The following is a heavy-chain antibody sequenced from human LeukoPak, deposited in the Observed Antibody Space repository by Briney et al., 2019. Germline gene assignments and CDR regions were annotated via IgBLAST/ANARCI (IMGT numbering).Heavy chain of an antibody. Sequence: SETLSLTCTVSSGSIYSSDYYWAWIRQPPGKGLEWIGSIYYSGNTYYNPSAKSRVTISADTSNNQFSLKLTSVTAADTAVYYCARAYVRIAVAGTLNWFDPWGQGTLVTVSS. CDR3: ARAYVRIAVAGTLNWFDP. V-gene: IGHV4-39*01. J-gene: IGHJ5*02. D-gene: IGHD6-19*01. CDR1: SGSIYSSDYY. CDR2: IYYSGNT.